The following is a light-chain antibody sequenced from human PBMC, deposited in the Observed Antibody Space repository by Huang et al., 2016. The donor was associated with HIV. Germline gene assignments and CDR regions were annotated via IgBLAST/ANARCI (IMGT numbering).Light chain of an antibody. CDR3: QQYERPPDT. J-gene: IGKJ3*01. CDR2: GAS. CDR1: QSVGIY. V-gene: IGKV3-20*01. Sequence: EIVLTQSPGTLPLSLGERATLSCRASQSVGIYLAWYQQKPGQTPRLLIYGASTRDTGIPDRFSGGGSGTDFTLSISRREPEDFAVYYCQQYERPPDTFGPGTKVNIK.